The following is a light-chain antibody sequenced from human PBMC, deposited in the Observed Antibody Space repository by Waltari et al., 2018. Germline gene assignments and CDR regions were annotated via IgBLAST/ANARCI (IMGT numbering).Light chain of an antibody. CDR2: CTS. CDR1: QSFTRIS. CDR3: QQYDGEVVT. J-gene: IGKJ4*01. Sequence: EIVLTQSPATLSLSPGERVTLSCRANQSFTRISLTWYQQKLGQAPRLPIYCTSSRATGIPDRFSGSGSGTDFTLTISRLEPEDFAIYYCQQYDGEVVTFGGGTKVEI. V-gene: IGKV3-20*01.